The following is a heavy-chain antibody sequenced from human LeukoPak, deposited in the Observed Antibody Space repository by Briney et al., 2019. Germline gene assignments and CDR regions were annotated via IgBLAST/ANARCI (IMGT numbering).Heavy chain of an antibody. D-gene: IGHD3-16*01. CDR3: TSVWGPDLPLDY. CDR2: IRSKAYGGTT. Sequence: GGSLRLSCTASGFTFGDYAMSWVRQAPGKGLEWVGFIRSKAYGGTTEYAASVKGRFTISRDDSKSIAYLQMNSLKTEDTAVYYCTSVWGPDLPLDYWGQGTLVTVSS. J-gene: IGHJ4*02. V-gene: IGHV3-49*04. CDR1: GFTFGDYA.